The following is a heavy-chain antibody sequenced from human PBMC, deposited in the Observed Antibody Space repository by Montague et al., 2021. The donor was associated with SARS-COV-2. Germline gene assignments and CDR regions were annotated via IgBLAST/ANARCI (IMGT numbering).Heavy chain of an antibody. CDR3: ARGQRQRFSVFGVLAGGPELKHCALGV. D-gene: IGHD3-3*01. V-gene: IGHV4-34*01. CDR2: IDQGGAT. Sequence: SETLSLTCAVYGGSFNNYYWTWIRQAPGKGLERIGEIDQGGATNYSPSLRSRLTLSVDTSKNQFSLKLRSVTAAGTAVYFCARGQRQRFSVFGVLAGGPELKHCALGVWGLGIAVTVS. CDR1: GGSFNNYY. J-gene: IGHJ6*02.